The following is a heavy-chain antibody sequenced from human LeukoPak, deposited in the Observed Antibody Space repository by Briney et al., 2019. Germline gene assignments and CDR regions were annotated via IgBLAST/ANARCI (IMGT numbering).Heavy chain of an antibody. CDR3: ASSSSGYHYPNYYYYYMDV. CDR2: INWNVGST. D-gene: IGHD3-22*01. CDR1: GFTFDDYG. V-gene: IGHV3-20*04. Sequence: GGSLRLSCATSGFTFDDYGMSWVRQAPGKGLEWVSAINWNVGSTGYADSVKGRFAISRDNSKNTLYLQMNSLRAEDTAVYYCASSSSGYHYPNYYYYYMDVWGKGTTVTISS. J-gene: IGHJ6*03.